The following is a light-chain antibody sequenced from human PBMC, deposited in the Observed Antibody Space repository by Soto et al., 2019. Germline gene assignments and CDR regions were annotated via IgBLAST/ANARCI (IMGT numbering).Light chain of an antibody. CDR1: QSITSSY. V-gene: IGKV3-20*01. Sequence: EIVLTQSPGTLSMSPGERATLSCRASQSITSSYLAWYQQKPGQTPRLLISGTFSRATGIPDRFSGSGSGTDFTLTINRLEPEDFAVYYCQQYGSPLWTFGQGTKVAIK. CDR3: QQYGSPLWT. CDR2: GTF. J-gene: IGKJ1*01.